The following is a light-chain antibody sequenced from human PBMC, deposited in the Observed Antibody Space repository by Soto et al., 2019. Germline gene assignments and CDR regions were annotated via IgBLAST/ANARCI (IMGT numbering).Light chain of an antibody. CDR1: SSNIGSNT. Sequence: SVLTQPPSASGTPGQRVTISCSGSSSNIGSNTVNWYQQVPGTAPKLLIYSNNQRPSGVPDRFSGSKSGTSASLAISGLQSEDEADYYCAAWDATLNGLFGGGTKLTVL. CDR2: SNN. V-gene: IGLV1-44*01. CDR3: AAWDATLNGL. J-gene: IGLJ2*01.